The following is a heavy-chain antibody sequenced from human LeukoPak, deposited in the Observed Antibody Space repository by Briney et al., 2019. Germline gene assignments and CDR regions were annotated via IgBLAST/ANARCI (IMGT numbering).Heavy chain of an antibody. CDR2: IIPIFGTA. CDR1: GGTFSSYA. J-gene: IGHJ3*02. Sequence: SVKVSCKASGGTFSSYAISWVRQAPRQGLEWMGRIIPIFGTANYAQKFQGRVTITTDESTSTAYMELSSLRSEDTAVYYCARPDPRTLSGSYQYEAGAFDIWGQGTMVTVSS. D-gene: IGHD1-26*01. CDR3: ARPDPRTLSGSYQYEAGAFDI. V-gene: IGHV1-69*05.